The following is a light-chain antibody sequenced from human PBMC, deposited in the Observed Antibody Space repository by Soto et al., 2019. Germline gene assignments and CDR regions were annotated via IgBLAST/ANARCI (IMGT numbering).Light chain of an antibody. Sequence: QSALTQPASVSGSPGQSITISCTGSGSDVGAYNYVSWYQQHPDKALKLLIFEVTNRPSGVSDRFSGSKSGNTASLTISSLQAEDEADYYCSSYTSSSTPVVFGGGTKLTVL. J-gene: IGLJ2*01. CDR2: EVT. V-gene: IGLV2-14*01. CDR1: GSDVGAYNY. CDR3: SSYTSSSTPVV.